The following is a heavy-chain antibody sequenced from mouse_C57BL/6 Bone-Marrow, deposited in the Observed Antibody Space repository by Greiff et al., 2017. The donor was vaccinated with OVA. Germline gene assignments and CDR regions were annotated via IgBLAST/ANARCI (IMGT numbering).Heavy chain of an antibody. J-gene: IGHJ4*01. D-gene: IGHD2-2*01. CDR1: GYTFTSYW. Sequence: QVQLQQPGAELVRPGSSVKLSCKASGYTFTSYWMHWVKQRPIQGLEWIGNIDPSDSETHYNQKFKDKATLTVDKSSSTAYMQLSSLTSEDSAVYDCASGRYGYDVRMDYWGQGTSVTVSS. CDR3: ASGRYGYDVRMDY. V-gene: IGHV1-52*01. CDR2: IDPSDSET.